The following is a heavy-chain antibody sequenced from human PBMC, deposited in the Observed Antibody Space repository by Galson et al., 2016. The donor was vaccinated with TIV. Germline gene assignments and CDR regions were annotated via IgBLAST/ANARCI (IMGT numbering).Heavy chain of an antibody. J-gene: IGHJ4*02. CDR2: IFSNDEK. CDR1: GFSLSTSGVR. D-gene: IGHD3-22*01. V-gene: IGHV2-26*01. CDR3: ARITDLGYYDSSGYFHDVTKNYYFDY. Sequence: PALVKPTQTLTLTCTLSGFSLSTSGVRVSWIRQPPGKALEWLAHIFSNDEKSYITSLKSRLTISKATSKSQVVLTMTNMDPVDTATYYCARITDLGYYDSSGYFHDVTKNYYFDYWGQGTLVTVSS.